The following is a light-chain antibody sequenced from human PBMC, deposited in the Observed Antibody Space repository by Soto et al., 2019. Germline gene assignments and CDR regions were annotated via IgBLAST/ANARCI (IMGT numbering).Light chain of an antibody. Sequence: ETVLTQSPGTVSLSPGESATLSCRASQSVAKSYLAWFQHKPGQAPRLLIHDASSRATGIPDRFSGSGSGTDFTLTVSRLEPEDFAVYYCHQRQSWPRTFGQGTKVDIK. CDR2: DAS. V-gene: IGKV3D-20*02. CDR1: QSVAKSY. J-gene: IGKJ1*01. CDR3: HQRQSWPRT.